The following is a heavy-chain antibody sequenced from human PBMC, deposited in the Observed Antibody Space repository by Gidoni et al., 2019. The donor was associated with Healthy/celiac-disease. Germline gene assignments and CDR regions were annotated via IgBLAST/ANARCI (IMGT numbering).Heavy chain of an antibody. J-gene: IGHJ4*02. D-gene: IGHD1-26*01. CDR1: GFTFSSYG. Sequence: QVQLVESGGGVVQPGRSLRLSCAASGFTFSSYGMHWVRQAPGKGLEWVAVISYDGSNKYYADSVKGRFTISRDNSKNTLYLQMNSLRAEDTAVYYCAKDGGSYWGNYFDYWGQGTLVTVSS. CDR3: AKDGGSYWGNYFDY. CDR2: ISYDGSNK. V-gene: IGHV3-30*18.